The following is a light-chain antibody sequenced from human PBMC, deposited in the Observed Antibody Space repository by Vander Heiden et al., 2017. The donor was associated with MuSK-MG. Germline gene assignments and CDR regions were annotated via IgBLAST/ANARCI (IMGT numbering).Light chain of an antibody. V-gene: IGKV1-39*01. CDR3: QQRYTAPRYT. CDR1: QSIGIY. J-gene: IGKJ2*01. CDR2: ASS. Sequence: DIQMTQSQSSLSASVGGRVTITCRASQSIGIYLNGYQQKAGQAPKLLIYASSTLQSGVPSRFSGSGAGTDFTLTISNVQPDDLASDDWQQRYTAPRYTCGQGTKLEI.